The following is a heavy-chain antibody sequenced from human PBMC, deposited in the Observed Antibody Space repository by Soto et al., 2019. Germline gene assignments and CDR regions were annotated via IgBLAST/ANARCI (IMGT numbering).Heavy chain of an antibody. Sequence: SVKVSCKASGGSFSSYAISWVRQAPGQGLEWMGGIIPIFGTANYAQKFQGRVTITADESTSTAYMELSSLRSEDTAVYYCARGTGETGYYFDSWAQGTLVTVSS. J-gene: IGHJ4*02. D-gene: IGHD7-27*01. V-gene: IGHV1-69*13. CDR3: ARGTGETGYYFDS. CDR2: IIPIFGTA. CDR1: GGSFSSYA.